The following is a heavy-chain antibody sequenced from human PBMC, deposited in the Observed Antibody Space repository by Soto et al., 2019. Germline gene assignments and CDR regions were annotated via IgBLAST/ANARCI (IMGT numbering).Heavy chain of an antibody. CDR2: IYYSGST. Sequence: SETLSLTCTVSGGSISSYYWSWIRQPPGKGLEWIGYIYYSGSTNYNPSLKSRVTISVDTSKNQFSLRLSSVTAADTAVYYCAIYSGYDSRWFDPWGQGTLVTVSS. D-gene: IGHD5-12*01. J-gene: IGHJ5*02. CDR1: GGSISSYY. V-gene: IGHV4-59*08. CDR3: AIYSGYDSRWFDP.